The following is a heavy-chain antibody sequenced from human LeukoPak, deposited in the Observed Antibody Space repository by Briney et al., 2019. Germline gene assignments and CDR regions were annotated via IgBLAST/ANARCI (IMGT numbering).Heavy chain of an antibody. D-gene: IGHD2/OR15-2a*01. CDR2: IHTQSDAT. J-gene: IGHJ4*02. Sequence: ASVKVSCKASGYTFTGYYMHWVRQAPGQGLEWMGWIHTQSDATSYAQNFQGRATMTRDTSISTAYMELSRLGSDDTAVYYCARGLFSPGDQWGQGTLVTVST. V-gene: IGHV1-2*02. CDR1: GYTFTGYY. CDR3: ARGLFSPGDQ.